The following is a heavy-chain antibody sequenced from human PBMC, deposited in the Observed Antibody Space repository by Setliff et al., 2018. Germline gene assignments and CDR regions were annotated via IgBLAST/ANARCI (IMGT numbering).Heavy chain of an antibody. V-gene: IGHV3-23*01. CDR3: ATMDWIELSRYFKY. Sequence: GGSLRLSCAASGFSFSSYGMSWVRQAPGKGLEWVSKIFGSGDNTYYADSVKGRFTISRDNSKNMLYLQMTSLRAEDTATYFCATMDWIELSRYFKYWGQGSLVTVSS. CDR1: GFSFSSYG. D-gene: IGHD5-18*01. CDR2: IFGSGDNT. J-gene: IGHJ4*02.